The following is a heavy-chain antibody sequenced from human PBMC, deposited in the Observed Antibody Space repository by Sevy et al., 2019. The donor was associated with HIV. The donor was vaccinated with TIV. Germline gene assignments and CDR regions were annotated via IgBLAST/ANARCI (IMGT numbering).Heavy chain of an antibody. Sequence: ASVKVSCKTTGYIFSDYNMHWVRQAPGQGLEWMALINPNSGDTISAQRFRGRVSMTRDTSMSTAYMELSGLTSDDTAVYYCVREDIGAPKTLLSFDIWGQGTMVTVSS. CDR3: VREDIGAPKTLLSFDI. J-gene: IGHJ3*02. CDR1: GYIFSDYN. D-gene: IGHD1-26*01. CDR2: INPNSGDT. V-gene: IGHV1-2*06.